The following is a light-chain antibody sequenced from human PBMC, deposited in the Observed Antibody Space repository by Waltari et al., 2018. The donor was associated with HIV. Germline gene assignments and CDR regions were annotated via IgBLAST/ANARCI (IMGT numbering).Light chain of an antibody. CDR3: QSFDSSLNAYV. CDR1: SPTIGANFD. CDR2: ANS. V-gene: IGLV1-40*01. J-gene: IGLJ1*01. Sequence: QSVLTQAPSVSGAPGQRVTIPCPGSSPTIGANFDVPCYQLLPGSSPKLLIFANSNRPSGVPDRFSGSKSGTSASLAITGLRPEDEAEYYCQSFDSSLNAYVFGTGTTVIVL.